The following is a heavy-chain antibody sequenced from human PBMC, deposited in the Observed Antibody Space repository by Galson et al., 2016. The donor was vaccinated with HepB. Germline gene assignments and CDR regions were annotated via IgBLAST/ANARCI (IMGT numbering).Heavy chain of an antibody. D-gene: IGHD2-15*01. J-gene: IGHJ6*02. CDR3: ASTDMSPHYSYFYGMDV. CDR1: GYSFTRFW. V-gene: IGHV5-51*01. Sequence: QSGAEVKKPGESLKISCKGSGYSFTRFWIGWERQMPGKGLEWMGIIYPGDSDTRYSPSFQGQVTISASKSTAYLQWSSLKASDTAMYYCASTDMSPHYSYFYGMDVWGQGTTGTVSS. CDR2: IYPGDSDT.